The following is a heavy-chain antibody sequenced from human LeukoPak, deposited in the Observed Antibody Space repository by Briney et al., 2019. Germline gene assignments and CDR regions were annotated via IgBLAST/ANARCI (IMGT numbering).Heavy chain of an antibody. J-gene: IGHJ5*02. CDR1: GGSISSYY. D-gene: IGHD6-19*01. CDR3: ARGVRLDWFDP. Sequence: PSETLSLTCTVSGGSISSYYWSWIRQPPVKGLEWIGYIYYSGSTNYNPSLKSRVTISVDTSKNQFSLKLSSVTAADTAVYYCARGVRLDWFDPWGQGTLVTVSS. V-gene: IGHV4-59*01. CDR2: IYYSGST.